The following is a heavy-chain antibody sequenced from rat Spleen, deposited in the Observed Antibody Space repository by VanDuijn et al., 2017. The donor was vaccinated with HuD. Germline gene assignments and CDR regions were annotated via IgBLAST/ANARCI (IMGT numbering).Heavy chain of an antibody. D-gene: IGHD4-2*01. CDR2: ISYDGSGT. CDR1: GFTFSDYG. V-gene: IGHV5-29*01. J-gene: IGHJ2*01. Sequence: EVQLVESGGGLVQPGRSLKLSCAASGFTFSDYGMAWVRQAPTKGLEWVATISYDGSGTYYRDSVKGRFTISRDNAKSTLYLQMNSLRSEDTATYYCTREDWSFDNWGQGVMVTVSS. CDR3: TREDWSFDN.